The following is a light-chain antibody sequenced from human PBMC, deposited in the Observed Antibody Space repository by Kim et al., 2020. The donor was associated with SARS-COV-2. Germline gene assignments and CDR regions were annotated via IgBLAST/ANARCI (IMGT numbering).Light chain of an antibody. J-gene: IGLJ2*01. CDR2: QDS. Sequence: SYELTQPPSVSVSPGQTASITCPGDKLGDKYACWYQQKPGQSPVLVIYQDSKRPSGIPGRFSGSNSGNTATLPISGTQAMDEADYYCQAWDSSTVAFGGG. CDR3: QAWDSSTVA. V-gene: IGLV3-1*01. CDR1: KLGDKY.